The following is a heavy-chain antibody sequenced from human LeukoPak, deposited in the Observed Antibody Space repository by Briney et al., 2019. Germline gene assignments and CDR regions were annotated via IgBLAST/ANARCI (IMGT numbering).Heavy chain of an antibody. CDR2: IYYSGST. D-gene: IGHD2-2*02. J-gene: IGHJ6*02. CDR1: GGSISNYF. CDR3: ARAIPYYYGMDV. Sequence: PSETLSLTCTVSGGSISNYFWSWIRQPPGKGLEWIGYIYYSGSTNYNPSLKSRVTLSVDTSKNQSSLKLSSVTAADTAVYYCARAIPYYYGMDVWGQGTTVTVSS. V-gene: IGHV4-59*01.